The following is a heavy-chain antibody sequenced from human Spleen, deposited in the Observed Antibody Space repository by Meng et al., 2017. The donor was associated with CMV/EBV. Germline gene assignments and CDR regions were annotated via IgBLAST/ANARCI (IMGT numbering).Heavy chain of an antibody. Sequence: GGSLRLSCSVSGFAFAEYAINWVRQAPGRGLEWVGIIRSEGYGGTKRYAASVKGRFTVSRDDSKNIAYLQMNSLRSEDTAVYYCTRDWYSSMDDGFDIWGQGTMVTVSS. D-gene: IGHD2-21*01. CDR3: TRDWYSSMDDGFDI. J-gene: IGHJ3*02. CDR1: GFAFAEYA. CDR2: IRSEGYGGTK. V-gene: IGHV3-49*04.